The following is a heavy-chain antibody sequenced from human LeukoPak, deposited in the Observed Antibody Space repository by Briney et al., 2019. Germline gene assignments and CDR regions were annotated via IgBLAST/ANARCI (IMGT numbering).Heavy chain of an antibody. J-gene: IGHJ6*02. CDR2: ISGSGGST. D-gene: IGHD1-26*01. V-gene: IGHV3-23*01. CDR3: PIVVESWHYYYGMDV. CDR1: GFTFSSYA. Sequence: PSGGSLRLSCAASGFTFSSYAMSWVRQAPGKGLEWVSAISGSGGSTYYADSVKGRFTISRDNSKNTLYLQMDSLRAEDTAVYYCPIVVESWHYYYGMDVWGQGTTVTVSS.